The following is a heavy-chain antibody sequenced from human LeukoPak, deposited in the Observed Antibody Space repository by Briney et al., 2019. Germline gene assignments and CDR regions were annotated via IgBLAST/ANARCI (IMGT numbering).Heavy chain of an antibody. V-gene: IGHV4-59*01. CDR2: SYSGGNA. Sequence: SETLSLTCSVSGASTSAYYWSWIRQPPGKGLEWIGYSYSGGNANYNPSLKSRVTISIDTSENQFSLRLTSVTAADTAVYFCAHSKRGGGYYINAFAVWGQGALVTISS. CDR3: AHSKRGGGYYINAFAV. CDR1: GASTSAYY. J-gene: IGHJ3*01. D-gene: IGHD1-26*01.